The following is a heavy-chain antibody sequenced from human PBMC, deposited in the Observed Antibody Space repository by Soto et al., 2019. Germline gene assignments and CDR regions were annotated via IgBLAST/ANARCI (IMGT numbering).Heavy chain of an antibody. V-gene: IGHV3-30*18. D-gene: IGHD6-19*01. J-gene: IGHJ5*02. CDR3: AKDTRAVAGTSWFDP. CDR1: GFTFSSYG. CDR2: ISYDGSNK. Sequence: QVQLVESGGGVVQPGRSLRLSCAASGFTFSSYGMHWVRQAPGKGLEWVAVISYDGSNKYYADSVKGRFTISRDNSKNTLYLQMNSLRAEDTAVYYCAKDTRAVAGTSWFDPWGQGTLVTVSS.